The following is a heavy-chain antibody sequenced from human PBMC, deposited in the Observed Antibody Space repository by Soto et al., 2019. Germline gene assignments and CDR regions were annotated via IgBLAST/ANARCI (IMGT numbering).Heavy chain of an antibody. CDR1: GITFGSRA. Sequence: EVQLLESGGDLVQPGGSLRLSCVASGITFGSRAMSWVRQAPGEGLEWVSTISGSGGSTYYADSVKGRFTISRDNSKNTLYLQMNSLRAEDTAVYYCAKARGATGPFDYWGQGTLVTVSS. D-gene: IGHD1-26*01. J-gene: IGHJ4*02. CDR3: AKARGATGPFDY. V-gene: IGHV3-23*01. CDR2: ISGSGGST.